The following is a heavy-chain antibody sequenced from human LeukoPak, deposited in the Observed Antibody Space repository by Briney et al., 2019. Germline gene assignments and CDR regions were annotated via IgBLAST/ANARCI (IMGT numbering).Heavy chain of an antibody. J-gene: IGHJ6*02. CDR2: ISSNGGIT. D-gene: IGHD2-15*01. CDR3: ARDQLILSYYYGMDV. V-gene: IGHV3-64*01. Sequence: GGSLRLSCAASGFTFSNYAMHWVRQAPGKGLEYVSAISSNGGITYYAKSVEGRFTISRDNSKNTLHLQMGSLRAEDVAVYYSARDQLILSYYYGMDVWGQGTTVTVSS. CDR1: GFTFSNYA.